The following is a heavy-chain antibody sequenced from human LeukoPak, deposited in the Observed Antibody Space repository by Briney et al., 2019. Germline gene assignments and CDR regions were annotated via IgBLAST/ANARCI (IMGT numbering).Heavy chain of an antibody. CDR1: GYTFTDYY. J-gene: IGHJ4*02. D-gene: IGHD3-22*01. CDR2: INLNSGGT. Sequence: ASVKVSCKASGYTFTDYYMHWVRQAPGQGLEWMGWINLNSGGTNYAQKFQGRVTMTRDTSISTAYMELSRLRSDDTAVYYCARVYYDSSGLEGWGQGTLVTVSS. V-gene: IGHV1-2*02. CDR3: ARVYYDSSGLEG.